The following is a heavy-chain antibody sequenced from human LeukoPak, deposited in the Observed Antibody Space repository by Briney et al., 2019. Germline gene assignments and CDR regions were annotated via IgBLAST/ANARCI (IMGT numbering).Heavy chain of an antibody. V-gene: IGHV3-43*02. J-gene: IGHJ4*02. Sequence: PGGSLRLSCVASGLPIADFAMHWVRQAPGKGLEWVSLISGDGVSTFYADSVKGRFSISRDNSKNSLSQEMNSLRTEDTAVYYCAGESGKFDYWGQGTLVAVSS. CDR3: AGESGKFDY. CDR1: GLPIADFA. CDR2: ISGDGVST.